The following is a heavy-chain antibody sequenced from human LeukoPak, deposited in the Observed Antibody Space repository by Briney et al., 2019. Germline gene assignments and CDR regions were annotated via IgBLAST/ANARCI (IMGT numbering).Heavy chain of an antibody. Sequence: GESLKISCKGSGYSFTSYWNSWVRQMPGKGLEWMGRIDPSDSYTNYSPSFQGHVTISADKSISTAYLQWSSLKASDTAMYYCATGAIVVVPAASREFDYWGQGTLVTVSS. CDR2: IDPSDSYT. CDR1: GYSFTSYW. CDR3: ATGAIVVVPAASREFDY. J-gene: IGHJ4*02. V-gene: IGHV5-10-1*01. D-gene: IGHD2-2*01.